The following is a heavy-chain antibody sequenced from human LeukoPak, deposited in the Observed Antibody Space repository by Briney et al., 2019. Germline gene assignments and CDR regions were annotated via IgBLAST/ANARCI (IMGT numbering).Heavy chain of an antibody. V-gene: IGHV7-4-1*02. Sequence: ASVKVSCKASGHNFTSYAMNWVRQAPGQGLEWMGWINTNTGNPTYAQGFTGRFVFSLDTSVSTAYLQISSLKAEDTAVYYCASATSPPYYDFWSGYYQSNWFDPWGQGTLVTVSS. J-gene: IGHJ5*02. CDR2: INTNTGNP. CDR3: ASATSPPYYDFWSGYYQSNWFDP. D-gene: IGHD3-3*01. CDR1: GHNFTSYA.